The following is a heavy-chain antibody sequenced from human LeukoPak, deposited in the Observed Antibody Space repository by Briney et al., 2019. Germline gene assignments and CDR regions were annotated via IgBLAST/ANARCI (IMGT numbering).Heavy chain of an antibody. Sequence: SETLSLTCTVSGGSISSYYWSWIRQPAGKGLEWIGRIYTSGSTNYNPSLKSRVTMSVDTSKNQFSLKLSSVTAADTAVYYCAREEQWLVQVTGYYYYYMDVWGKGTTVTISS. V-gene: IGHV4-4*07. D-gene: IGHD6-19*01. J-gene: IGHJ6*03. CDR2: IYTSGST. CDR1: GGSISSYY. CDR3: AREEQWLVQVTGYYYYYMDV.